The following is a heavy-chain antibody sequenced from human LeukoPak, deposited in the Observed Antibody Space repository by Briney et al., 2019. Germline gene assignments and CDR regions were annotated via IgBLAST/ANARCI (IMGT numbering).Heavy chain of an antibody. D-gene: IGHD2-8*01. Sequence: HPGGSLRLSCAASGFTFSSYSMNWVRQAPGKGLEWVSYISSSSSTIYYADSVKGRFTISRDNAKNSLYLQMNSLRAEDTAVYYCARDPPAVSINTYAWGQGTLVTVSS. V-gene: IGHV3-48*01. J-gene: IGHJ4*02. CDR2: ISSSSSTI. CDR3: ARDPPAVSINTYA. CDR1: GFTFSSYS.